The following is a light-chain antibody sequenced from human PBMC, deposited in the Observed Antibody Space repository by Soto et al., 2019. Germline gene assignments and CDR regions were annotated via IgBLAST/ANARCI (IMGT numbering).Light chain of an antibody. CDR3: QQYNNWPYT. CDR1: QSVSSN. Sequence: EIVMTQSPATLSVSPGELATLSCRASQSVSSNLAWYQQKPGQAPRLLIYGASTRATGIPARFSGSGSGTEFTLTISRLQSEDFAVYYCQQYNNWPYTFGQGPKLEI. CDR2: GAS. V-gene: IGKV3-15*01. J-gene: IGKJ2*01.